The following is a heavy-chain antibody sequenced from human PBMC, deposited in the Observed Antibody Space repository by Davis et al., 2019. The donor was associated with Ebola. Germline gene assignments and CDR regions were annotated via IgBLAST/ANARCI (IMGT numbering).Heavy chain of an antibody. CDR1: GFTVSSNH. CDR3: ATTQWLREFDN. V-gene: IGHV3-53*05. D-gene: IGHD6-19*01. Sequence: GESLKISCAASGFTVSSNHMSWVRQAPGKGLEWVSVIYDHSTAYADSERGRFIISRDKSNNTLYLEMNSLKVDDTAVYYCATTQWLREFDNWGQGTLVTVSS. CDR2: IYDHST. J-gene: IGHJ4*02.